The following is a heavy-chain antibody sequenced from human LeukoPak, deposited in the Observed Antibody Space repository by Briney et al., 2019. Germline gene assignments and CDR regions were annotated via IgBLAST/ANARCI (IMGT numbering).Heavy chain of an antibody. CDR2: IIPIFGTA. D-gene: IGHD5-18*01. Sequence: SVKVSCKASGGTFSSYAISWVRQAPGQGLEWMGGIIPIFGTANYAQKFQDRVTITRVTSASTAYMELSSLRSEDTAVYYCARTTAMVTIFDYWGQGTLVTVSS. J-gene: IGHJ4*02. CDR3: ARTTAMVTIFDY. V-gene: IGHV1-69*05. CDR1: GGTFSSYA.